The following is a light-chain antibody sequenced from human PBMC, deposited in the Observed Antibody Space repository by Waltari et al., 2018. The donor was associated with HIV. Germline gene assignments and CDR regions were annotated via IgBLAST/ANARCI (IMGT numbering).Light chain of an antibody. J-gene: IGLJ2*01. CDR1: SSDVGGYNY. CDR2: DVS. Sequence: QSALTQPASVSGSPGQSLTISCTGTSSDVGGYNYVSWYQQHPGKAPKLMIYDVSKRPSGVSNRFSGSKSGNTASLTISGLQAEDESDYYCCSYAGSSTFAVFGGGTKLTVL. CDR3: CSYAGSSTFAV. V-gene: IGLV2-23*02.